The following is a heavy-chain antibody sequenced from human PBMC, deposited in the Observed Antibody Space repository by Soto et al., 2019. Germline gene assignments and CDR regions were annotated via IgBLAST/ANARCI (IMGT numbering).Heavy chain of an antibody. CDR1: GGSVSNSNYY. V-gene: IGHV4-39*01. CDR3: VSQRTSVLTQAYFDY. D-gene: IGHD2-8*01. J-gene: IGHJ4*02. Sequence: SETLSLPCTVSGGSVSNSNYYWGWIRQSPGKGLEWIGSVYYRGRSYSKSSVKSRVTISVDTSKNQFSLNLNSVTASDTAVYFCVSQRTSVLTQAYFDYWGPGALVTVSS. CDR2: VYYRGRS.